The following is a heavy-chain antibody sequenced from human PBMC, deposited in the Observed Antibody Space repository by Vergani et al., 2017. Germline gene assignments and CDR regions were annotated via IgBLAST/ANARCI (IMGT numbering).Heavy chain of an antibody. Sequence: QVQLLQSGAEVKKPGSSVKVSCKTSGDTFRSNAITWVRQAPGQGLEWMGGIIPFFNTTNYAQKFQGRVTITADESTSTAYMDLSSLRSEDTAVYYCARTLGYCSGDSCYSGIPGVDYYYGLDVWGQGTTVTVSS. V-gene: IGHV1-69*01. CDR2: IIPFFNTT. D-gene: IGHD2-15*01. CDR1: GDTFRSNA. CDR3: ARTLGYCSGDSCYSGIPGVDYYYGLDV. J-gene: IGHJ6*02.